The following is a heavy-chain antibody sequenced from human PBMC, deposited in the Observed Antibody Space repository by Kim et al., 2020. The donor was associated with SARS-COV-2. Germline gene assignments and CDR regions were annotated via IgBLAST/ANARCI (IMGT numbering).Heavy chain of an antibody. Sequence: GGSLRLSCAASGFTFSSYAMSWVRQAPGKGLEWVSAISGSGGSTYYADSVKGRFTISRDNSKNTRYLQMKSLRAEDTAVDYCAKRGYCSSTSGYGGGFYYCRQGTLVTLS. J-gene: IGHJ4*02. D-gene: IGHD2-2*01. CDR1: GFTFSSYA. V-gene: IGHV3-23*01. CDR2: ISGSGGST. CDR3: AKRGYCSSTSGYGGGFYY.